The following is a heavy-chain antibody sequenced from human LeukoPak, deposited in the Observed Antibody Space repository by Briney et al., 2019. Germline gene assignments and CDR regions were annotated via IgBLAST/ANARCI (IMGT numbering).Heavy chain of an antibody. CDR3: ARGGGLYCSSTSCYILYYYYGMDV. Sequence: ASVKVSCKASGYTFTGYYMHWVRQASGQGLEWMGWINPNSGGTNYAQKFQGRVTMTRDTSISTAYMELSRLRSDDTAVYYCARGGGLYCSSTSCYILYYYYGMDVWGQGTTVTVSS. V-gene: IGHV1-2*02. D-gene: IGHD2-2*01. CDR1: GYTFTGYY. CDR2: INPNSGGT. J-gene: IGHJ6*02.